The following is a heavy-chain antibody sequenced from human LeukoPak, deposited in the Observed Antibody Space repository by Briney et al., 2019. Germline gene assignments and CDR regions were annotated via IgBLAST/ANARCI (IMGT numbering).Heavy chain of an antibody. CDR3: ARVAYYYDSSGYPDY. V-gene: IGHV1-69*06. Sequence: SVKVSCKASGGTFSSYAVSWVRLTPGQGLEWLGGIIPVFGTTTYAQKFQAKVTMTADKSTNTAYLEISSLTSDDTAVYYCARVAYYYDSSGYPDYWGQGTLVTVSS. CDR1: GGTFSSYA. J-gene: IGHJ4*02. D-gene: IGHD3-22*01. CDR2: IIPVFGTT.